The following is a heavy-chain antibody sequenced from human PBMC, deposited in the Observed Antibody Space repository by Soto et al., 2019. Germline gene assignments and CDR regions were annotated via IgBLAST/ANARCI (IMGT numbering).Heavy chain of an antibody. V-gene: IGHV3-30*04. Sequence: QVQLTESGGGVVRPGGSLRLSCVGSGFTFSDYAFHWVRQSPGKGLEWVAFISFAGNSQYYTTSVKGRFTISRDNSKNIVYVQMTSLRSEDSGLYYCVRDREEIGGYPNYYFDSWGQGTLVTVSS. CDR1: GFTFSDYA. CDR2: ISFAGNSQ. CDR3: VRDREEIGGYPNYYFDS. J-gene: IGHJ4*02. D-gene: IGHD1-26*01.